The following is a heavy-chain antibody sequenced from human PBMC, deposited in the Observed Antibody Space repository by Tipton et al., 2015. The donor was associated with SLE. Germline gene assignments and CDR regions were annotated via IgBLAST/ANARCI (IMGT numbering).Heavy chain of an antibody. Sequence: TLSLTCTVSGASISSGSYYWNWIRQPAGKGLEWIGRVYSSGTTNYNSSLKSRVTISVDTSKNQFSLKLSSVTAADTAVYYCARSNYDYIWGSYRASAAADAFDIWGQGTMVTVSS. V-gene: IGHV4-61*02. CDR2: VYSSGTT. CDR3: ARSNYDYIWGSYRASAAADAFDI. J-gene: IGHJ3*02. CDR1: GASISSGSYY. D-gene: IGHD3-16*02.